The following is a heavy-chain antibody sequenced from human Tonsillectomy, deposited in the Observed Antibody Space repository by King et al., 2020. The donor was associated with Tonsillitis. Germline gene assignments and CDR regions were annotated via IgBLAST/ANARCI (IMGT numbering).Heavy chain of an antibody. CDR3: ARDSFLGYCSGGSCYSGDY. D-gene: IGHD2-15*01. CDR1: GYTFTSYY. J-gene: IGHJ4*02. Sequence: VQLVESGAEVKKPGASVKVSCKASGYTFTSYYMHWVRQAPGQGLEWMGIINPSGGSTSYAQKFQGRVTMTRDTSTSTVYMELSSLRSEDTAVYYCARDSFLGYCSGGSCYSGDYWGQGTLVTVSS. V-gene: IGHV1-46*01. CDR2: INPSGGST.